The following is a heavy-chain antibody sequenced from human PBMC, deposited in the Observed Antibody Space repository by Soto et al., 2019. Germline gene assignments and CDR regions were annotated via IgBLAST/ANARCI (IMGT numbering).Heavy chain of an antibody. CDR3: AREAPYYYDSSGYYWNDY. D-gene: IGHD3-22*01. Sequence: SETLSLTCTVSGGSISSGDYYWSWIRQPPGKGLEWIGYIYYSGSTYYNPSLKSRVTISVDTSKNQFSLKLSSVTAADTAVYYCAREAPYYYDSSGYYWNDYWGQGTLVTVSS. V-gene: IGHV4-30-4*01. CDR1: GGSISSGDYY. J-gene: IGHJ4*02. CDR2: IYYSGST.